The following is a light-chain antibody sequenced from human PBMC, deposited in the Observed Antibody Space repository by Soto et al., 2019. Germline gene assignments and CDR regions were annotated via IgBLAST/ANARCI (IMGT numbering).Light chain of an antibody. CDR3: HQANSFPLT. CDR2: AAA. V-gene: IGKV1-12*01. CDR1: QAISSR. J-gene: IGKJ4*01. Sequence: DIQMTQSPSSVSASLGDRVTITCRASQAISSRLAWYQQEPGKAPTLLIYAAASWQSGVPSRFSGSGSRTDFTLTISSLQPEDFAKYYCHQANSFPLTFGGGTMVEIK.